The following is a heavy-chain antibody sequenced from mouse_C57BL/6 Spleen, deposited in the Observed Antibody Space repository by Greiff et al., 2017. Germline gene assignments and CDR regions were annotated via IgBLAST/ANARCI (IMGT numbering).Heavy chain of an antibody. Sequence: QVQLQQPGAELVRPGSSVKLSCKASGYTFTSYWMHWVKQRPIQGLEWIGNIDPSDSETHYNQKFKDKATLTVDKSSITAYMQLSSLTSEDSAVYYCARYGNYPAWFAYWGQGMLVTVSA. D-gene: IGHD2-1*01. CDR2: IDPSDSET. V-gene: IGHV1-52*01. CDR1: GYTFTSYW. J-gene: IGHJ3*01. CDR3: ARYGNYPAWFAY.